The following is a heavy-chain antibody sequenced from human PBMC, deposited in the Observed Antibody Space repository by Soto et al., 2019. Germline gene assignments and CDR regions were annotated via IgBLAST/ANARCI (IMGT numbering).Heavy chain of an antibody. J-gene: IGHJ3*02. Sequence: GGSWTLSCAASGFTFSSYAMSWVRQAPGKGLELVSAISGSGGSTYYADSVKGRLTISRDNSNKTLYLQMNSLRAEDTAVYYCTRSTIFWTDAFDIWGQGTMVNVSS. V-gene: IGHV3-23*01. D-gene: IGHD3-9*01. CDR1: GFTFSSYA. CDR3: TRSTIFWTDAFDI. CDR2: ISGSGGST.